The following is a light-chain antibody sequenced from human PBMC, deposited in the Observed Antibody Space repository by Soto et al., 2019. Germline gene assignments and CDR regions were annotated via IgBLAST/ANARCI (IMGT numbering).Light chain of an antibody. CDR3: QQSYSTPSIT. Sequence: IQLTQSPSSLSASVGDRVTVTCRASQDIRNYLAWYQQKPGKAPKLLIYAASSLQSGVPSRFSGSGSGTDFTLTISSLQPEDFATYYCQQSYSTPSITFGQGTRLEI. J-gene: IGKJ5*01. CDR1: QDIRNY. CDR2: AAS. V-gene: IGKV1-39*01.